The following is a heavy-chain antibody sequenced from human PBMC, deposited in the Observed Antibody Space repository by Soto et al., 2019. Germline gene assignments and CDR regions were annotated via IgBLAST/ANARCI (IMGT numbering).Heavy chain of an antibody. D-gene: IGHD5-12*01. CDR2: IYYSGST. CDR3: ASERWLQFFDYYYGMDV. V-gene: IGHV4-61*01. J-gene: IGHJ6*02. Sequence: SETLSLTGTVSGGSVSSGSYYWSWIRQPPGKGLEWIGYIYYSGSTNYNPSLKSRVTISVDTSKNQFSLKLSSVTAADTAVYYCASERWLQFFDYYYGMDVWGQGTTVTVSS. CDR1: GGSVSSGSYY.